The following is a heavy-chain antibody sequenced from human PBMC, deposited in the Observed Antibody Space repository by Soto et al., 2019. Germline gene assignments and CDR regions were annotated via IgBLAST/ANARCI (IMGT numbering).Heavy chain of an antibody. CDR2: LSSSSSYI. J-gene: IGHJ4*02. V-gene: IGHV3-21*01. Sequence: EVLLVESGGGLVKPGGSLRLSCAASGFTFSSYSMMWVRQAPGKGLEWVSLLSSSSSYIYFADSLKGRFTISRDNAKNSLSLRMNSLRAEDTAVYYCARVGYSSGWLPDYWGQGTLVTVSS. CDR1: GFTFSSYS. D-gene: IGHD6-19*01. CDR3: ARVGYSSGWLPDY.